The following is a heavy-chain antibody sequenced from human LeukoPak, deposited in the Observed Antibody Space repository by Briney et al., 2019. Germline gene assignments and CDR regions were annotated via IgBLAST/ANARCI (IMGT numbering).Heavy chain of an antibody. CDR1: GGSISSSSYY. Sequence: SETLSLTCTVSGGSISSSSYYWGWIRQPPGKGLEWIGSIYYSGSTYYNPSLKSRVTISVDTSKNQFSLKLSSVTAADTAVYYCARRPYYDFWSGPSYYYYYYMDVWGKGTTVTVSS. J-gene: IGHJ6*03. CDR3: ARRPYYDFWSGPSYYYYYYMDV. CDR2: IYYSGST. V-gene: IGHV4-39*01. D-gene: IGHD3-3*01.